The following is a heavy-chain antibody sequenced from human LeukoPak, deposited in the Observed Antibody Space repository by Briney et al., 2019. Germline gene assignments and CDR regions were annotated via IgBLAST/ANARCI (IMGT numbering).Heavy chain of an antibody. CDR1: GGSISSGDYY. CDR3: ARAVRKYYYGSGSYYDTYYFNY. J-gene: IGHJ4*02. Sequence: SQTLSLTCTVSGGSISSGDYYWSWIRQPPGKGLEWIGYIYYSGSTYYNPSLKSRVTISVDTSKNQFSLKLSSVTAADTAVYYCARAVRKYYYGSGSYYDTYYFNYWGQGTLVTVSS. CDR2: IYYSGST. V-gene: IGHV4-30-4*01. D-gene: IGHD3-10*01.